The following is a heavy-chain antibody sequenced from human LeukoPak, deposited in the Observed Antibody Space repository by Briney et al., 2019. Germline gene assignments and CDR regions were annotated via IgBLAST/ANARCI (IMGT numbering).Heavy chain of an antibody. J-gene: IGHJ4*02. Sequence: QPGGSLRLSCAVSGFTVSGDYMSWVRQAPGKGLEWVSVIYADFDNTDYADSVKGRFTISRDNSKNTLYLHMNSLRVEDTATYFCARALNRPIGAFEYWGQGALVTVSS. CDR3: ARALNRPIGAFEY. D-gene: IGHD4/OR15-4a*01. V-gene: IGHV3-53*01. CDR1: GFTVSGDY. CDR2: IYADFDNT.